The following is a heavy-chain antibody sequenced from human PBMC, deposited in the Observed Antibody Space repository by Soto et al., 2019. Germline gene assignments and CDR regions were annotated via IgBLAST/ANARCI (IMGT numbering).Heavy chain of an antibody. Sequence: QVQLVESGGGVVQPGGSLGPSCGPSGFAFRGNAIHWGGQAPGTGRGGGAVISFEGSYKYYADSVKGGFTVSRANSKNTVSLQMDSLTGEDSALYYCVRAAGIAAAGSSQGVLWGQGTLVTVSS. V-gene: IGHV3-30*04. CDR3: VRAAGIAAAGSSQGVL. CDR1: GFAFRGNA. CDR2: ISFEGSYK. D-gene: IGHD6-13*01. J-gene: IGHJ4*02.